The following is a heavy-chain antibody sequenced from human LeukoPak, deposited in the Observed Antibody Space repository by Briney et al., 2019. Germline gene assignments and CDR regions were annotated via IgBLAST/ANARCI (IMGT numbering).Heavy chain of an antibody. CDR3: ARDSDWGSLDY. J-gene: IGHJ4*02. D-gene: IGHD7-27*01. Sequence: GGSLRLSCAASGFTFSSYGMHWVRQAPGKGLEWVAVISYDGSNKYYADSVKGRFTISRDNSKNTLYLQMNSLRAEDTAVYYCARDSDWGSLDYWGQGTLVTVSS. CDR1: GFTFSSYG. CDR2: ISYDGSNK. V-gene: IGHV3-30*03.